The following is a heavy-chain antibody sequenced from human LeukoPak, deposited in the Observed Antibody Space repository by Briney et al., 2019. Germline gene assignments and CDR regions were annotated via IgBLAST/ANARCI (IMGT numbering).Heavy chain of an antibody. CDR3: AGTYYDILTGYQGRFDY. CDR1: GGSISSYY. J-gene: IGHJ4*02. CDR2: IYYSGST. V-gene: IGHV4-59*12. D-gene: IGHD3-9*01. Sequence: SETLSLTCTVSGGSISSYYWSWIRQPPGKGLEWIGYIYYSGSTNYNPSLKSRVTISVDTSKNQFSLKLSSVTAADTAVYYCAGTYYDILTGYQGRFDYWGQGTLVTVSS.